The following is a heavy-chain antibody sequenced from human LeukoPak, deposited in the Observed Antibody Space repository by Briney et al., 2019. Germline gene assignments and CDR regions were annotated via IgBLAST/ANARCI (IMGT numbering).Heavy chain of an antibody. CDR2: INPSGGST. CDR1: GYTFTSYY. V-gene: IGHV1-46*01. D-gene: IGHD6-13*01. Sequence: GVSVKVSCKASGYTFTSYYMHWVRQAPGQGLEWMGIINPSGGSTSYAQKFQGRVTMTRDTSTSTVYMELSSLRSEDTAVYYCAREGTRIAAAGTGWFDPWGQGTLVTVSS. J-gene: IGHJ5*02. CDR3: AREGTRIAAAGTGWFDP.